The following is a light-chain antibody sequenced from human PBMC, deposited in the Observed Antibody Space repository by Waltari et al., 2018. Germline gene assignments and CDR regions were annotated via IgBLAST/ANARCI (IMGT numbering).Light chain of an antibody. V-gene: IGLV3-25*03. CDR1: TLTKQY. J-gene: IGLJ3*02. CDR3: QSTDNSNTYLYWM. CDR2: KDN. Sequence: SYDLTQPPSVSVSPGQTARIPCSGDTLTKQYAYWYQQKPGQAPVLVIYKDNRRPSGIHEGFSGSSSGNTVTLTISGVQAEDEADYYCQSTDNSNTYLYWMFGGGTKLTVL.